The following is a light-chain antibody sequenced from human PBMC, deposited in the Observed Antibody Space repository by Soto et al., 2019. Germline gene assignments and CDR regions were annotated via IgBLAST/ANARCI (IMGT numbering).Light chain of an antibody. J-gene: IGKJ2*01. CDR2: GAS. Sequence: EIGLTQSPGTLSLSPGERATLSCRASQSVSSSYLAWYQQKPGQAPRLLIYGASSRATGIPDRFSGSGSGTDFTLTISRLGPEDFAVYYCQQYGSLPPYTFGQGTKLEIK. CDR3: QQYGSLPPYT. V-gene: IGKV3-20*01. CDR1: QSVSSSY.